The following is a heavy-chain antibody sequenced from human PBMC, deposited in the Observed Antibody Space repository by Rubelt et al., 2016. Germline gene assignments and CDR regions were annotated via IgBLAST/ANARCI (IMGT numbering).Heavy chain of an antibody. CDR3: ARTKTVEMATIPLAY. V-gene: IGHV1-46*01. CDR1: GYTFTSYY. D-gene: IGHD5-24*01. Sequence: QVQLVQSGAEVKKPGASVKVSCKASGYTFTSYYMHWVRQAPGQGLEWMGIINPSGGSTSYEQKFQGRVTMTRDTSTRAVYMELSSLRSEDTAVYYCARTKTVEMATIPLAYWGQGTLVTVSS. J-gene: IGHJ4*02. CDR2: INPSGGST.